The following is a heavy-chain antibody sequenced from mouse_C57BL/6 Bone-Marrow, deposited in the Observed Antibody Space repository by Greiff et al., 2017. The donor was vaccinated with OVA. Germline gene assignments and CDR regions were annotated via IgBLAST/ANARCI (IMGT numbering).Heavy chain of an antibody. V-gene: IGHV1-64*01. CDR3: ARTPTVVARGDAMDY. CDR1: GYTFTSYW. D-gene: IGHD1-1*01. J-gene: IGHJ4*01. CDR2: IHPNSGST. Sequence: VQLQQPGAELVKPGASVKLSCKASGYTFTSYWMHWVKQRPGQGLEWIGMIHPNSGSTNYNEKFKSKATLTVDKSSSTAYMQLSSLTSEDSAVYYGARTPTVVARGDAMDYWGQGTSVTVSS.